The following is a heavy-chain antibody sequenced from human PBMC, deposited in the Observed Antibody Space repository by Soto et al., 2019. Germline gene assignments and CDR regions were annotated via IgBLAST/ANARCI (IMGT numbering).Heavy chain of an antibody. J-gene: IGHJ5*02. CDR2: IYYSGST. Sequence: SETLSLTCTVSGGSISSYYWSWIRQPPGKGLEWIGYIYYSGSTNYNPSLKSRVTISVDTSKNQFSLKLSSVTAADTAVYYCARMYSSSWDNWFDPWGQGTLVTVS. V-gene: IGHV4-59*01. CDR3: ARMYSSSWDNWFDP. CDR1: GGSISSYY. D-gene: IGHD6-13*01.